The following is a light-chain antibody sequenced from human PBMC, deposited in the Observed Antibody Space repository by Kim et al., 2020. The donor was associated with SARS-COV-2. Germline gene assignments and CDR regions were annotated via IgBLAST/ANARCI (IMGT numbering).Light chain of an antibody. CDR3: CSYAGSYTNYV. Sequence: QSVTMSCTGTSSDVSGYNYVSWYQQHPGKAPKLMIYDVTMRPSGVPDRFSGSKSGNTASLTISGLQAEDEADYYCCSYAGSYTNYVFGAGTKVTVL. CDR1: SSDVSGYNY. V-gene: IGLV2-11*01. J-gene: IGLJ1*01. CDR2: DVT.